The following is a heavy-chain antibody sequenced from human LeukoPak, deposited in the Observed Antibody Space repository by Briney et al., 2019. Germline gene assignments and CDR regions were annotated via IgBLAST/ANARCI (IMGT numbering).Heavy chain of an antibody. V-gene: IGHV3-7*01. CDR2: IKQDGSEK. CDR3: GRDLVVVAAWFDP. J-gene: IGHJ5*02. Sequence: PGGSLGLSCAASGFTFSSYWMSWVRQAPGKGLEWVANIKQDGSEKYYVDSVKGRFTISRDNAKNSLYLQMNSLRAEDTAVYYCGRDLVVVAAWFDPWGQGTLVTVSS. CDR1: GFTFSSYW. D-gene: IGHD2-15*01.